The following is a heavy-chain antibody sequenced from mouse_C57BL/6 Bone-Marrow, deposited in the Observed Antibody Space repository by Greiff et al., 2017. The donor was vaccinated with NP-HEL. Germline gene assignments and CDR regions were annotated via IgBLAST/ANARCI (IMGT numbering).Heavy chain of an antibody. D-gene: IGHD2-4*01. V-gene: IGHV1-64*01. CDR2: IHPNSGST. J-gene: IGHJ3*01. Sequence: QVQLQQPGAELVKPGASVKLSCKASGYTFTSYWMHWVKQRPGQGLEWIGMIHPNSGSTNYNEKFKSKATLTVDKSSSTAYMQLSSLTAEDSAVYYGANPYDYDVLWFDYWGQGTLVTVSA. CDR1: GYTFTSYW. CDR3: ANPYDYDVLWFDY.